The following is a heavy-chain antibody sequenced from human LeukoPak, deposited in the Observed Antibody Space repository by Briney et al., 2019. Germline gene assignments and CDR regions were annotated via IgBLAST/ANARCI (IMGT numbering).Heavy chain of an antibody. V-gene: IGHV4-59*06. Sequence: PSETLSLTCTVSGGSISSDYWSWIRQPPGKGLEWIGYIYYSGSTYYNPSLKSRVTISVDTSKNQFSLKLSSVTAADTAVYYCARSYYYDSSGSRDYFDYWGQGTLVTVSS. J-gene: IGHJ4*02. CDR1: GGSISSDY. CDR3: ARSYYYDSSGSRDYFDY. D-gene: IGHD3-22*01. CDR2: IYYSGST.